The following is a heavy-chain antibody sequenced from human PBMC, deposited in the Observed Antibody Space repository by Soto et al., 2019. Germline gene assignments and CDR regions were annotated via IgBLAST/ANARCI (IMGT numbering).Heavy chain of an antibody. J-gene: IGHJ4*02. D-gene: IGHD5-12*01. CDR1: GGSINTFY. CDR2: IFSSGST. Sequence: PSETLSLTCTVSGGSINTFYWSWVRQPAGKGLEWIGRIFSSGSTSFNPSLESRVAMSVDTSKNHFSLNLCSVTAADMAVYYCAREGSYSAYNFAHGIQLWSFDFWGQGALVTVSS. CDR3: AREGSYSAYNFAHGIQLWSFDF. V-gene: IGHV4-4*07.